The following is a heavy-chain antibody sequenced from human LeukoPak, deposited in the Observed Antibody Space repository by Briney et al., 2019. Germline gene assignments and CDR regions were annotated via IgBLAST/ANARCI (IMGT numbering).Heavy chain of an antibody. CDR3: TTARYDSSGYLCPFDY. V-gene: IGHV3-15*01. D-gene: IGHD3-22*01. CDR2: IKSKTDGGTT. J-gene: IGHJ4*02. Sequence: PGGSLRLFCAASGFTLSNAWMSWVRGAPGKGLEWVGRIKSKTDGGTTDYAAPVKGRFTISRDDSKNTLYLQMNSLKTEDTAVYYCTTARYDSSGYLCPFDYWGQGTLVTVSS. CDR1: GFTLSNAW.